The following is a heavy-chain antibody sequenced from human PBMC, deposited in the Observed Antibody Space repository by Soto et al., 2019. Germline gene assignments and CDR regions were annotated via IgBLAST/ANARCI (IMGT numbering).Heavy chain of an antibody. D-gene: IGHD5-12*01. CDR2: IKHDGSDK. CDR1: GFTFSTYW. J-gene: IGHJ4*02. Sequence: PGGSLRLSCEASGFTFSTYWMSWVRQAPGKGLEWVANIKHDGSDKYYLDSVKGRFTISRDNAKNSLFLQMNSLRAEDTAVYYCASGRDGYNCGSDHWGQGAQVTVSS. V-gene: IGHV3-7*02. CDR3: ASGRDGYNCGSDH.